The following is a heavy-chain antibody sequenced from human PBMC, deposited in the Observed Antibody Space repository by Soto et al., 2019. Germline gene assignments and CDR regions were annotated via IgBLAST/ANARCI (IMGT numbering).Heavy chain of an antibody. D-gene: IGHD4-4*01. CDR1: GFTFSDYY. J-gene: IGHJ4*02. CDR2: VRKKANSYST. Sequence: PGGSLRLSCAASGFTFSDYYMDWFRQAPGKGLEWIGRVRKKANSYSTEYAASVKGRFTISRDDSENSLYLQMNNLKTEDTAVYYCSRYILTTSVRLSDYWGQGTLVTVSS. CDR3: SRYILTTSVRLSDY. V-gene: IGHV3-72*01.